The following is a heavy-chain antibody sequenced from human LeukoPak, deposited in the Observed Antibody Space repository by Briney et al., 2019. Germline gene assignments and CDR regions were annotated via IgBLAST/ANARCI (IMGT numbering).Heavy chain of an antibody. V-gene: IGHV1-46*02. CDR2: INPNGASR. J-gene: IGHJ5*02. CDR3: ARDYTRLTVPGYTWLAP. D-gene: IGHD6-19*01. CDR1: GYTFNRFY. Sequence: ASVKLSFKASGYTFNRFYMHWVRQAPGQGREGMGRINPNGASRRYAQKFQGRVTITRDTSTSTFYMELSSLSSEDTAVYYCARDYTRLTVPGYTWLAPWGQGTVVTVSS.